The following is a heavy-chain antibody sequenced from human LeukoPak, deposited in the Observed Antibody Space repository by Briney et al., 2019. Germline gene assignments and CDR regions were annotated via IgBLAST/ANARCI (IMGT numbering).Heavy chain of an antibody. CDR3: ARDLDYGGYSNFEY. Sequence: GGSLRLSCAASGFTFSSFWMHWVRQAPGKGLVWVSRIKSDGSSTSYADSVKGRFTISRDNAKNTLYLQMNSLRAEDTAVYYCARDLDYGGYSNFEYWGQGTMLTVSS. CDR1: GFTFSSFW. D-gene: IGHD4-23*01. V-gene: IGHV3-74*01. J-gene: IGHJ4*02. CDR2: IKSDGSST.